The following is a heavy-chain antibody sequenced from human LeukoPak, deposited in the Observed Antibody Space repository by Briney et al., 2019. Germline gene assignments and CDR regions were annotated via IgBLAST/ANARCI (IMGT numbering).Heavy chain of an antibody. CDR1: GFTFTKYW. V-gene: IGHV3-7*01. Sequence: GGSLRLSCATSGFTFTKYWMTWVRQAPGKGLEWVANINEDGDETNYADSVKGRFSISRDNVENSVHLQLHSVRAEDTSVFYCVRERENVVLRYWGQGTLVSVSS. CDR2: INEDGDET. J-gene: IGHJ4*02. CDR3: VRERENVVLRY. D-gene: IGHD1-1*01.